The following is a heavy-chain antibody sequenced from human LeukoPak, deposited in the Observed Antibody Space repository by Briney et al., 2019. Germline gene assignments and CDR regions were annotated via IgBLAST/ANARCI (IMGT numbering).Heavy chain of an antibody. V-gene: IGHV1-18*01. CDR2: ISAYNGNT. CDR3: ARDGIAAAAEYYYYGMDV. D-gene: IGHD6-13*01. CDR1: GYTFTSYG. Sequence: ASVKVSCKASGYTFTSYGISWVRQAPGQGLEWMGWISAYNGNTNYAQKLQGRVTMTTDTPTSTAYMELRSLRSDDTAVYYCARDGIAAAAEYYYYGMDVWGQGTTVTVSS. J-gene: IGHJ6*02.